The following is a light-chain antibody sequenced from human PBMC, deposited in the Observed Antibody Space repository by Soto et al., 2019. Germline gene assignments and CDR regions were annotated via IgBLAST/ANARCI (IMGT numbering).Light chain of an antibody. CDR2: LGS. J-gene: IGKJ1*01. Sequence: DIVMTQSPLSLPVTPGEPASISCRSSQSLLQTNGYNYLDWYLQKPGQSPQLLIYLGSNRASGVPERFSGSGSGKDFTLKISRVEAEDVGVYYCMQAFPTPWAFRQGTKVEIK. CDR1: QSLLQTNGYNY. CDR3: MQAFPTPWA. V-gene: IGKV2-28*01.